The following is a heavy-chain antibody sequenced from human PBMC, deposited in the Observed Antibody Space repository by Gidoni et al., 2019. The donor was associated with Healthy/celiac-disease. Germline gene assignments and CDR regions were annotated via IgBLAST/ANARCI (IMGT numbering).Heavy chain of an antibody. CDR3: AKDTRGVSMAPFFDY. J-gene: IGHJ4*02. D-gene: IGHD3-10*01. Sequence: QVQLVESGGGVVQPWRSLRLSCAASGFTFRSYGMHWVRQAPGKGLEWVAVISYDGSNKYYADSVKGRFTISRDNSKNTLYLQMNSLRAEDTAVYYCAKDTRGVSMAPFFDYWGQGTLVTVSS. CDR1: GFTFRSYG. CDR2: ISYDGSNK. V-gene: IGHV3-30*18.